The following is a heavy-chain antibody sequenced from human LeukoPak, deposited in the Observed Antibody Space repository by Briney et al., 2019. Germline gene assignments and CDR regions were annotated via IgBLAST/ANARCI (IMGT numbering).Heavy chain of an antibody. CDR1: GFTFSSYG. CDR2: ISSTSRTI. D-gene: IGHD5-24*01. Sequence: GGSLRLSCATSGFTFSSYGMYWVRQAPGKGLEWASYISSTSRTIYDADSVKGRFTISRDNAKNSLYLQMNSLRDEDTAVYYCARDPLRWLQNNYYYYYMDVWGKGTTVTVSS. J-gene: IGHJ6*03. CDR3: ARDPLRWLQNNYYYYYMDV. V-gene: IGHV3-48*02.